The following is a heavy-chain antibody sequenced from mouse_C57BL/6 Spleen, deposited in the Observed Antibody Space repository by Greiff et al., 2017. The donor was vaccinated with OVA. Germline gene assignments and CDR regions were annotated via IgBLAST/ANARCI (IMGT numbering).Heavy chain of an antibody. CDR2: IYPGDGDT. CDR3: ARGGGRGYLDY. D-gene: IGHD1-1*01. Sequence: VQLQQSGAELVKPGASVKISCKASGYAFSSYWMNWVKQRPGKGLEWIGQIYPGDGDTNYNGKFKGKATLTAAKSSSTAFIQLSSLPSEVSAVYCSARGGGRGYLDYWGQGTTLTVSS. V-gene: IGHV1-80*01. J-gene: IGHJ2*01. CDR1: GYAFSSYW.